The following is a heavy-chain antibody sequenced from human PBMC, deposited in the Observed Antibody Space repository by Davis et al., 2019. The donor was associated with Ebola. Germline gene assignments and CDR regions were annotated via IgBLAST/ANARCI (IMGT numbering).Heavy chain of an antibody. D-gene: IGHD6-13*01. V-gene: IGHV3-9*01. CDR3: AILDTRGSSWYKWFDP. Sequence: SLKISCAASGFTFDDYAMHWVRQAPGKGLEWVSGISWNSARIDYADSVRGRFTISRDNAKNSLHLQMNSLRTEDTALYYCAILDTRGSSWYKWFDPWGQGTLVTVSS. CDR1: GFTFDDYA. J-gene: IGHJ5*02. CDR2: ISWNSARI.